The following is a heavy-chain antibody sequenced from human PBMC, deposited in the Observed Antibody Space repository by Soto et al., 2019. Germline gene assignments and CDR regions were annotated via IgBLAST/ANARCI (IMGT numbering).Heavy chain of an antibody. CDR1: GGSISSSSYY. J-gene: IGHJ5*02. CDR2: IYYSGST. CDR3: ARTYYYGSGGRWFDP. D-gene: IGHD3-10*01. V-gene: IGHV4-39*01. Sequence: SETLSLTCTVSGGSISSSSYYWSWIRQPPGKGLEWIGSIYYSGSTYYNPSLKSRVTISVDTSKNQFSLKLSSVTAADTAVYYCARTYYYGSGGRWFDPWGQGTLVTVSS.